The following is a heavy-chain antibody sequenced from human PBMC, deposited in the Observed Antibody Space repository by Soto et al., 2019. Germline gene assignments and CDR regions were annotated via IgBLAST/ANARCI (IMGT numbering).Heavy chain of an antibody. Sequence: QVQLVQSGAEVKKPGASVKVSCKASGYTFTSYGISGVRQAPGQGLEWMGWISAYNGNTNSAQKIQGRVTMHTDTSTSTAYMELRSMRSDDTAVYYCARDRRQQWLDFDDWGQGTLVTVSS. V-gene: IGHV1-18*01. CDR2: ISAYNGNT. D-gene: IGHD6-19*01. J-gene: IGHJ4*02. CDR1: GYTFTSYG. CDR3: ARDRRQQWLDFDD.